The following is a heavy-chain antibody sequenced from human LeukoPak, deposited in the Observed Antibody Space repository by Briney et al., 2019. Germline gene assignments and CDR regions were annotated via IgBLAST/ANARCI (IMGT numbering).Heavy chain of an antibody. Sequence: GGSLRLSCAASGFTFSSYGMHWVRQAPGKGLEWVAVIWYDGSNKYYADSVKGRFTITRDNSKNTLYLQMNSLRAEDTAVYYCAKTMVPKRNYYDHYVDFWGKGTTVTVSS. CDR2: IWYDGSNK. CDR1: GFTFSSYG. V-gene: IGHV3-33*06. J-gene: IGHJ6*03. D-gene: IGHD3-10*01. CDR3: AKTMVPKRNYYDHYVDF.